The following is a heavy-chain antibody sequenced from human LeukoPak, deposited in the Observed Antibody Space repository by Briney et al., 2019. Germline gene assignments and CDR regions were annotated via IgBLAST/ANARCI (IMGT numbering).Heavy chain of an antibody. Sequence: PWETRCFTCTVSGGSISTAGLYWSCIRQHPGKGLEWIGYIRDSGTTYYNPSLKSRVTISLGTSKNQFSLNLRSVTAADTAVYYCARAPTFGTVTCYFDYWGQGTLVTVSS. CDR2: IRDSGTT. CDR3: ARAPTFGTVTCYFDY. CDR1: GGSISTAGLY. D-gene: IGHD4-17*01. J-gene: IGHJ4*02. V-gene: IGHV4-31*03.